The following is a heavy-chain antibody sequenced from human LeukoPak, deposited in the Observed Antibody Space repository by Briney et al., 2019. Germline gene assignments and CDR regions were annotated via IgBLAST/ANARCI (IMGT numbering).Heavy chain of an antibody. CDR1: DASISSYY. J-gene: IGHJ5*02. CDR2: IYTSGST. Sequence: SVTLSLTCTVSDASISSYYWGWPRHPAGGGLEWIGSIYTSGSTNYNPTLKSRVTMTVDTSKSQFSLKLSSVTAADTAVDYCARDSDIVVVPAAFSWFDPWGQGTLVTVSS. CDR3: ARDSDIVVVPAAFSWFDP. D-gene: IGHD2-2*01. V-gene: IGHV4-4*07.